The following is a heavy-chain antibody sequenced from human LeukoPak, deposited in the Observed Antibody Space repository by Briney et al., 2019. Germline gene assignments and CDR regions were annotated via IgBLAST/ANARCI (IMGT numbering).Heavy chain of an antibody. CDR3: AKGDDSSGYYSR. V-gene: IGHV3-30*02. D-gene: IGHD3-22*01. J-gene: IGHJ4*02. Sequence: PGGSLRLSCAASGFTFSSYGMHWVRQAPGKGLEWVAFIRYDGSNKYYADSVKGRFTISRDNSKNTLYLQMNSLRAEDTAVYYCAKGDDSSGYYSRWGQGTLVTVSS. CDR2: IRYDGSNK. CDR1: GFTFSSYG.